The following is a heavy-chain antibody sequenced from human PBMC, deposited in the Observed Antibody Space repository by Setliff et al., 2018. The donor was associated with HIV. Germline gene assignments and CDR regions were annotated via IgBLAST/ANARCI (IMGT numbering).Heavy chain of an antibody. CDR3: ARDYFPHSRRNFGSGDYFHF. CDR2: INPNSGDS. D-gene: IGHD3-10*01. V-gene: IGHV1-2*02. CDR1: GYTFIDYF. Sequence: RASVKVSCKASGYTFIDYFIHWVRQAPGQGLEWMAYINPNSGDSKTAQKFQGRVTVTRDTSIATAYMELSSLTSGDTSVYHCARDYFPHSRRNFGSGDYFHFWGQGSRVT. J-gene: IGHJ4*02.